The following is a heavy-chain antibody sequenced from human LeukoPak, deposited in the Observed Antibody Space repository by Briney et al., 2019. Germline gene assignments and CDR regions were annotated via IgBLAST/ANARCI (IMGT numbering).Heavy chain of an antibody. Sequence: SVNVSCKASGGTFSSYAISWVRQAPGQGLEWMGGIIPIFGTANYAQKFQGRVTITADESTSTAYMELSSLRSEDTAVYYCARAMVRGYNWFDPWGQGTLVTVSS. D-gene: IGHD3-10*01. CDR2: IIPIFGTA. J-gene: IGHJ5*02. CDR1: GGTFSSYA. V-gene: IGHV1-69*13. CDR3: ARAMVRGYNWFDP.